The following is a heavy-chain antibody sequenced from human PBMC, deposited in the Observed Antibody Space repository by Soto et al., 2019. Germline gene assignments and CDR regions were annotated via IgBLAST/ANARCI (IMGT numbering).Heavy chain of an antibody. V-gene: IGHV4-61*01. CDR3: ARDSYSHLWP. D-gene: IGHD4-4*01. J-gene: IGHJ5*02. CDR2: IYYRGST. Sequence: QVQLQESGPGLVKPSETLSLTCSVSGGSVSSGSYYWNWIRQPPGKGLEWIGYIYYRGSTNYNPSLKSRVSISLDTSKNPFSLNLNSLTAADTAVYYCARDSYSHLWPWGQGTLVTVSS. CDR1: GGSVSSGSYY.